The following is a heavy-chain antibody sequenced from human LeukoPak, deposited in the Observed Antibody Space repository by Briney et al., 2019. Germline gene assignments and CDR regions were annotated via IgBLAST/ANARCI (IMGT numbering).Heavy chain of an antibody. CDR1: GGSFSGYY. V-gene: IGHV4-34*01. CDR3: ARGIRRRYSDWLLHDAFDI. D-gene: IGHD3-9*01. Sequence: SETLSLTCAVYGGSFSGYYWSWIRQPPGKGLEWIGEINHSGSTNYNPSLKSRVTISVDTSKNQFSLKLSSVTAADTAVYYCARGIRRRYSDWLLHDAFDIWGQGTMVTVSS. J-gene: IGHJ3*02. CDR2: INHSGST.